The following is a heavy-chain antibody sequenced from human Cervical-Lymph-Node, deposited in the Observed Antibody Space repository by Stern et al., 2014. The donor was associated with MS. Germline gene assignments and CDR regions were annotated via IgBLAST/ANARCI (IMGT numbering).Heavy chain of an antibody. Sequence: VQLLESGPGLVKPSPTLSLTCTVSGGSFSSDNYYWTRLRPHPGQGLEGIGHLYYSGTNYYNPSLKSGAFITVATSKNVFSRRLGSVTAADTAVYYCARDHFTTSLDVWGHGTTVTVS. CDR1: GGSFSSDNYY. CDR2: LYYSGTN. CDR3: ARDHFTTSLDV. V-gene: IGHV4-31*03. J-gene: IGHJ6*02. D-gene: IGHD2-2*01.